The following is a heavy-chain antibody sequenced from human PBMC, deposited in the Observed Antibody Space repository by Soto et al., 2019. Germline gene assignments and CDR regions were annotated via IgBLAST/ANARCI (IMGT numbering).Heavy chain of an antibody. CDR3: TTTVNDYVDFDS. J-gene: IGHJ4*02. CDR1: GHPLSQLS. V-gene: IGHV1-24*01. CDR2: FDPEDGET. D-gene: IGHD3-16*01. Sequence: QVQLVQSGAEVKKPGASVKVSCKVSGHPLSQLSMHWVRQAPGRGVEWMGGFDPEDGETIYAQKCQVRVTITEDTSTDTAYMELRILISEYTAVYYCTTTVNDYVDFDSWGQVTLVTVSS.